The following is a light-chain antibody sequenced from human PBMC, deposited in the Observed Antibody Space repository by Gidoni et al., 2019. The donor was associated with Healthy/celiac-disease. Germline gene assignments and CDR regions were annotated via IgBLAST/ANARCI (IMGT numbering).Light chain of an antibody. Sequence: VLTQSPGTLSLSPAERATLSCRASQSVSSSYLAWYQQKPGQAPRLLIYGASSRATGIPDRFSGSGSGTDFTLTISRLEPEEFAVYYCQQYGSSPQTFXQXTKVEIK. CDR2: GAS. V-gene: IGKV3-20*01. J-gene: IGKJ1*01. CDR3: QQYGSSPQT. CDR1: QSVSSSY.